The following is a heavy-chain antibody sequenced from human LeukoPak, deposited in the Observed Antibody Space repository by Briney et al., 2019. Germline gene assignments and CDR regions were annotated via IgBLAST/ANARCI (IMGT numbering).Heavy chain of an antibody. J-gene: IGHJ5*02. CDR3: ASCSSTIRRGFDP. Sequence: GSSVKVSCKASGGTFSSYAISWVRQAPGQGLEWMGGIIPIFGTANYAQKFQGRVTITADESTSTAYMEQSSLRSEDTAVYYCASCSSTIRRGFDPWGQGTLVTVSS. CDR1: GGTFSSYA. D-gene: IGHD2-2*01. CDR2: IIPIFGTA. V-gene: IGHV1-69*01.